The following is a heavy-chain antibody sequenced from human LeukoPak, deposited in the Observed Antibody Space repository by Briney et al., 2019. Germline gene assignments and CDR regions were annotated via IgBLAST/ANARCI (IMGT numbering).Heavy chain of an antibody. CDR1: GGSISSGGYY. CDR2: IYYSGST. J-gene: IGHJ1*01. D-gene: IGHD2-15*01. CDR3: ARVTARIFQH. V-gene: IGHV4-61*08. Sequence: SETLSLTCTVSGGSISSGGYYWSWIRQHPGKGLEWIGYIYYSGSTYYNPSLKSRVTISVDTSKNQFSLKLSSVTAADTAVYYCARVTARIFQHWGQGTLVTVSS.